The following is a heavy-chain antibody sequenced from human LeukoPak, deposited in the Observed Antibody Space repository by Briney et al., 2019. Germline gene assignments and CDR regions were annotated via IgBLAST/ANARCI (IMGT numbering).Heavy chain of an antibody. V-gene: IGHV3-21*01. CDR3: ARGQYSSSSYYFDY. D-gene: IGHD6-13*01. Sequence: PGGSLRLSCAASGFTFSSYSMNWVRQAPGKGLEWVSSISSSSSYIYYADSVKGRFTISRDNAKNSLYLQMYSLRAEDTAVYYCARGQYSSSSYYFDYWGQGTLVTVSS. J-gene: IGHJ4*02. CDR2: ISSSSSYI. CDR1: GFTFSSYS.